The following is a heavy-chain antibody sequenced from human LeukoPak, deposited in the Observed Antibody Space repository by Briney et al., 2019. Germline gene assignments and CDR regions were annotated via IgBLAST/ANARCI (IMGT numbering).Heavy chain of an antibody. D-gene: IGHD4-17*01. CDR2: IYHSGST. J-gene: IGHJ3*02. CDR1: GGSISSGGYS. CDR3: ARSGDYGIDAFDI. V-gene: IGHV4-30-2*01. Sequence: SQTLSLTCAVSGGSISSGGYSWSWIRQPPGKGLEWIGYIYHSGSTYYNPSLKSRVTISVDRSKNQFSLKLGSVTAADTAVYYCARSGDYGIDAFDIWGQGTMVTVSS.